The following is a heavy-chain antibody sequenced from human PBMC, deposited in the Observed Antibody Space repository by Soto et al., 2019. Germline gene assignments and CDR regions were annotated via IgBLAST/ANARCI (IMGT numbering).Heavy chain of an antibody. CDR2: IYYGGST. J-gene: IGHJ4*02. CDR1: GGSINGSSYY. CDR3: MLGSGWKDFAY. Sequence: SETLSLTCTVPGGSINGSSYYWGLIRQPPGKWLEWIGNIYYGGSTYYNPSLKSRVTISVDTSKNQFSLKLSSVTAADTAVYYCMLGSGWKDFAYWGQRSLVIVSS. V-gene: IGHV4-39*01. D-gene: IGHD3-22*01.